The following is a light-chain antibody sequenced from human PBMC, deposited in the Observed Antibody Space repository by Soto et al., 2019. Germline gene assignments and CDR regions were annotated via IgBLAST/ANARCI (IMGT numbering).Light chain of an antibody. CDR1: QSVSYN. CDR3: QQYNNWPLT. V-gene: IGKV3-15*01. CDR2: GAS. J-gene: IGKJ4*01. Sequence: EIVMTQSPATLSVSPGERATLSCRASQSVSYNLAWYQQTPGQAPRLLIYGASTRATGIPTRFSGSGSGTEFTLTISSLHSEDFAVYYCQQYNNWPLTFGGGTKVDIK.